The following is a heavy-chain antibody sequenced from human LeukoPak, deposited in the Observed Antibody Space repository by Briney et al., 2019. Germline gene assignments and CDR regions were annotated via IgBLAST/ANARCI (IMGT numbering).Heavy chain of an antibody. CDR3: ADPGSAL. CDR1: GFTFNKHW. V-gene: IGHV3-7*01. J-gene: IGHJ4*02. CDR2: LKENGTEK. Sequence: GGSLRLSCAASGFTFNKHWMSWVREAPGKGLEWVANLKENGTEKMYVDSVKGRFTISRDNAKNSLYLQMNYLRAEDTAVYFCADPGSALWGQGTLVTVSS.